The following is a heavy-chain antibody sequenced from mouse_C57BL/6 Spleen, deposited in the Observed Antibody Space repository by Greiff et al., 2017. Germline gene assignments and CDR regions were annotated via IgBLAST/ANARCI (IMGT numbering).Heavy chain of an antibody. V-gene: IGHV1-15*01. J-gene: IGHJ2*01. Sequence: QVQLKQSGADLVRPGASVTLSCKASGYTFTDYEMHWVKQTPVHGLEWIGAIDPETGGTAYNQKFKGKAILTADKSSSTAYMELRSLTSEDSAVYYCTPYGNYFDEWGQGSTRTVSS. CDR3: TPYGNYFDE. D-gene: IGHD2-1*01. CDR2: IDPETGGT. CDR1: GYTFTDYE.